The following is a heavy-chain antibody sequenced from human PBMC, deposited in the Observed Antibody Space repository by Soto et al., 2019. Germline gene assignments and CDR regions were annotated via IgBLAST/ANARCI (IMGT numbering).Heavy chain of an antibody. CDR3: ARPIEGGSSGYHH. CDR2: FYYTGST. D-gene: IGHD3-22*01. V-gene: IGHV4-39*01. J-gene: IGHJ5*02. Sequence: SETLSLTCTVSGGSISSGNFYWAWIRQPPGKGLEWIGSFYYTGSTYYTPSLKSRATIFVDTSKNQIFLKLSSVTAADTAVYYCARPIEGGSSGYHHWGQGTLVTVSS. CDR1: GGSISSGNFY.